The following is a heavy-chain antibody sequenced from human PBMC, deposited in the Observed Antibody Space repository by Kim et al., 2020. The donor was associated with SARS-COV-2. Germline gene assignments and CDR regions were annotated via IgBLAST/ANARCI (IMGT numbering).Heavy chain of an antibody. CDR3: TTLLRYFDWLAVKYYYYGMDV. V-gene: IGHV3-15*01. Sequence: GGSLRLSCAASGFTFSNAWMSWVRQAPGKGLEWVGRIKSKTDGGTTDYAAPVKGRFTISRDDSKNTLYLQMNSLKTEDTAVYYCTTLLRYFDWLAVKYYYYGMDVWGQGTTVTDSS. CDR1: GFTFSNAW. CDR2: IKSKTDGGTT. D-gene: IGHD3-9*01. J-gene: IGHJ6*02.